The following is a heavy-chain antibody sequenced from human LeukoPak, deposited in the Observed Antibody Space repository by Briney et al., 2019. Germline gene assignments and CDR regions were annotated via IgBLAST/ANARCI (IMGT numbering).Heavy chain of an antibody. D-gene: IGHD2-15*01. CDR1: GGSISSGDYY. V-gene: IGHV4-30-4*01. Sequence: SETLSLTCTVSGGSISSGDYYWSWIRQPPGKGLEWIGYIYYSGSTYYNPSLKSRVTISVDTSKNQFSLKLSSVTAADTAVYYCAREVRYCSGGNCYHDAFDIWGQGTMVTVSS. J-gene: IGHJ3*02. CDR3: AREVRYCSGGNCYHDAFDI. CDR2: IYYSGST.